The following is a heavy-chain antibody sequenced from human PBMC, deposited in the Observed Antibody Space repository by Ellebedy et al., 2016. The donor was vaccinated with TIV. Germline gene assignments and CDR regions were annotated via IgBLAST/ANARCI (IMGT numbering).Heavy chain of an antibody. CDR3: ARLRSSGDGRGLFDY. V-gene: IGHV4-34*01. J-gene: IGHJ4*02. D-gene: IGHD5-24*01. Sequence: GSLRLXCTFYGGSFRGYYWSWLRQPPGKGLEWIGEINHGGHSNYNPSLKSRATISVDTSKNQLSLKLSSVTAADTAVYYCARLRSSGDGRGLFDYWGQGTLVTVSS. CDR1: GGSFRGYY. CDR2: INHGGHS.